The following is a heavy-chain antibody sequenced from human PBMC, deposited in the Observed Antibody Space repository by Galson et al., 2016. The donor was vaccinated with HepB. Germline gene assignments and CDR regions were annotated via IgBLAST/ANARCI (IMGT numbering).Heavy chain of an antibody. CDR1: GFTFRSYG. Sequence: SLRLSCAASGFTFRSYGIHWVRQAPGKGLEWVALISYDGSNNYYADSVRGRFTISRDNSKNTLYLQMNSLRAEDMAIYFCAKDHYDFWSGQRNYFGMDVWGQGTTVTVSS. CDR3: AKDHYDFWSGQRNYFGMDV. V-gene: IGHV3-30*18. D-gene: IGHD3-3*01. CDR2: ISYDGSNN. J-gene: IGHJ6*02.